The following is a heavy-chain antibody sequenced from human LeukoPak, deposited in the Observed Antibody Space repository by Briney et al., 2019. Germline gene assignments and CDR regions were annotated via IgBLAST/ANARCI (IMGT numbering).Heavy chain of an antibody. CDR1: GGSISSSSYY. V-gene: IGHV4-39*01. CDR2: IYYSGST. J-gene: IGHJ4*02. CDR3: ARLPAYCSTTSCSFDS. D-gene: IGHD2-2*01. Sequence: PSETLSLTCTVSGGSISSSSYYWGWIRQPPGKGLEWIGNIYYSGSTYYTPSLKSRVTISVDTSKNQFSLKLTSVTAADTAVYYCARLPAYCSTTSCSFDSWGQGTLVAVSS.